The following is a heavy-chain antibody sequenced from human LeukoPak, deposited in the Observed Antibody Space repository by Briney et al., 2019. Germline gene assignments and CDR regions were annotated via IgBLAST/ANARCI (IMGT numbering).Heavy chain of an antibody. CDR3: ARDRMSSSWYNAFDI. CDR2: INANSGGI. J-gene: IGHJ3*02. D-gene: IGHD6-13*01. CDR1: GYTFTDYY. V-gene: IGHV1-2*04. Sequence: ASVKVSRKASGYTFTDYYIHWVRQAPGQGLEWMGWINANSGGINYAQKFQGWVTMTRDTSISTAYMELSRLRSDDTAVYYCARDRMSSSWYNAFDIWGQGTVVTVSS.